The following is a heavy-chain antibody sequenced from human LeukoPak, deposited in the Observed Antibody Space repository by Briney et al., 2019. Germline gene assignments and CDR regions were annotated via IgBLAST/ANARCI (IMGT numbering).Heavy chain of an antibody. CDR1: GGSFSGYY. D-gene: IGHD3-3*01. V-gene: IGHV4-30-4*08. Sequence: SETLSLTCAVYGGSFSGYYWSWIRQPPGKGLEWIGYIYYSGSTYYNPSLKSRVTISVDTSKNQFSLKLSSVTAADTAVYYCARESYYDFWSGPTTCFDYWGQGTLVTVSS. J-gene: IGHJ4*02. CDR2: IYYSGST. CDR3: ARESYYDFWSGPTTCFDY.